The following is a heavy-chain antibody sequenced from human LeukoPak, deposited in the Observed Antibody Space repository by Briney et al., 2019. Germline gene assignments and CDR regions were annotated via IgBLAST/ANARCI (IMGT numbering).Heavy chain of an antibody. CDR1: GFTFSSNS. D-gene: IGHD3-16*01. CDR2: ITSSGAST. Sequence: GGSLRLSCESSGFTFSSNSMTWVRQAPGQGLEWVSSITSSGASTYYADSVKGRFTISRDNSKNTVYLQMDSLRAEDTAVYYCAKDRGSIMDSWGQGTLVTVSS. CDR3: AKDRGSIMDS. J-gene: IGHJ4*02. V-gene: IGHV3-23*01.